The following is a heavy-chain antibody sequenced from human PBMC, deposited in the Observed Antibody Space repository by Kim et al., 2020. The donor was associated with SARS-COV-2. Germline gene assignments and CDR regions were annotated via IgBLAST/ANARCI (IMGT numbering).Heavy chain of an antibody. D-gene: IGHD2-15*01. CDR3: ARVSPSVASHFDY. V-gene: IGHV4-39*07. Sequence: YKPSLKSRVTRSVDTSKKQFSLKLSSVTAAAPAVYYCARVSPSVASHFDYWGQGTLVTVSS. J-gene: IGHJ4*02.